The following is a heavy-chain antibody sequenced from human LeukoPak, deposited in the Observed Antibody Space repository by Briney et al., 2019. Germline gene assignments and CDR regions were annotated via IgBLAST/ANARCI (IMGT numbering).Heavy chain of an antibody. CDR2: VSTDGYTT. CDR1: GFTFTNYA. J-gene: IGHJ4*02. Sequence: GGSLRLSCAASGFTFTNYAMSWVRQAPGKGLEWLSAVSTDGYTTYYADSVKGRFTISRDNSKNTVYLQMNSLRVEDTAVYYCAKDATRYWDFDYWGQGTLVIVSS. D-gene: IGHD2-8*02. V-gene: IGHV3-23*01. CDR3: AKDATRYWDFDY.